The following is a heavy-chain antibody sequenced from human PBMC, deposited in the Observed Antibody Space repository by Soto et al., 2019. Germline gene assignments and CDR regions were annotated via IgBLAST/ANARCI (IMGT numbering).Heavy chain of an antibody. Sequence: QVQLQQWGAGLLKPSETLSLTCAVYGGSFSGYYWSWIRQPPGKGLEWIGEINHSGSTNYNPSLKSRVTISVDASKNQFSLKLGSVAAADTAVYYCARGKDIATWGPWGQGTLVTVSS. CDR1: GGSFSGYY. CDR2: INHSGST. V-gene: IGHV4-34*01. D-gene: IGHD2-15*01. J-gene: IGHJ4*02. CDR3: ARGKDIATWGP.